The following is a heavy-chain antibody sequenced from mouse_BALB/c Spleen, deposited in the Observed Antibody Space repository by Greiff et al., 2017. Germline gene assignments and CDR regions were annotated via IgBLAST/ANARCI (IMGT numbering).Heavy chain of an antibody. V-gene: IGHV1-15*01. CDR1: GYTFTDYE. J-gene: IGHJ4*01. CDR2: IDPETGGT. D-gene: IGHD1-1*01. Sequence: VQLQQSGAELVRPGASVTLSCKASGYTFTDYEMHWVKQTPVHGLEWIGAIDPETGGTAYNQKFKGKATLTADKSSSTAYMELRSLTSEDSAVYYCTRHITTVVDNYAMDYWGQGTSVTVSS. CDR3: TRHITTVVDNYAMDY.